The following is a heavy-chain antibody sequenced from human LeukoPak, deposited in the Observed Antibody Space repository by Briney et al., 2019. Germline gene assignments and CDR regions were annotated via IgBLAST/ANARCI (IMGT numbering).Heavy chain of an antibody. CDR3: AKATSSTWYNYDY. CDR2: ISGGGFNT. D-gene: IGHD6-13*01. CDR1: GFTFSTYD. V-gene: IGHV3-23*01. J-gene: IGHJ4*02. Sequence: PGRSLRLSCAASGFTFSTYDMHWVRQAPGKGLEWVSAISGGGFNTYSADSVKGRFTISRDSSKNTLFLQMNSLRAEDTALYYCAKATSSTWYNYDYWGQGTLVTVSS.